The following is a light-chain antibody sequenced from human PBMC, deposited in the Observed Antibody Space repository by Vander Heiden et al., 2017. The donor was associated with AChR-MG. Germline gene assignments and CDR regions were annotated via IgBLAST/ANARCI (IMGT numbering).Light chain of an antibody. Sequence: EIVMTQSPATLSVSPGERATLSCRASQSVSSNLAWYQQKPGQAPRLLIYGASTRATGIPARFSGSGYGTEFTLTISSLQSEDFAVYYCQQDNNWLPLTFGGGTKVEIK. CDR1: QSVSSN. J-gene: IGKJ4*01. V-gene: IGKV3-15*01. CDR3: QQDNNWLPLT. CDR2: GAS.